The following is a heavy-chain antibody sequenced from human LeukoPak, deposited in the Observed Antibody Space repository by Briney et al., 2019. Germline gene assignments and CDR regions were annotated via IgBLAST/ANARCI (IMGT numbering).Heavy chain of an antibody. CDR1: GGSFSGYY. J-gene: IGHJ6*03. CDR2: INPSGST. D-gene: IGHD5-18*01. V-gene: IGHV4-34*01. CDR3: ARRAMDTAMVLYYYYYMDV. Sequence: PSETLSLTCAVYGGSFSGYYWRWIRQPPGKGLDWIGEINPSGSTNYNPSLKSRVTISVDTSKNQFSLKLSSVTAADTAVYYCARRAMDTAMVLYYYYYMDVWGKGTTVTVSS.